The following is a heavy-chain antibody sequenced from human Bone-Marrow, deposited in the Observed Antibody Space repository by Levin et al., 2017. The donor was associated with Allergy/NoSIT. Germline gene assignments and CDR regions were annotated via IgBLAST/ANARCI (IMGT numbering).Heavy chain of an antibody. CDR1: GGSISSYY. CDR3: ARDITYYDILTGYYNRAAFDI. V-gene: IGHV4-59*01. J-gene: IGHJ3*02. CDR2: IYYSGST. Sequence: PSETLSLTCTVSGGSISSYYWSWIRQPPGKGLEWIGYIYYSGSTNYNPSLKSRVTISVDTSKNQFSLKLSSVTAADTAVYYCARDITYYDILTGYYNRAAFDIWGQGTMVTVSS. D-gene: IGHD3-9*01.